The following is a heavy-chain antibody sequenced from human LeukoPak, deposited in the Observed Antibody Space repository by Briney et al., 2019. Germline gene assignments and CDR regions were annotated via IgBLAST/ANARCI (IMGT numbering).Heavy chain of an antibody. CDR1: GGSISNYY. CDR3: ARLSGSPHPPFDY. D-gene: IGHD1-26*01. V-gene: IGHV4-59*08. Sequence: SETLSLTCTVSGGSISNYYWTWIRQPPGKGLEWIGYIYYSGSTYYNPSPKSRATISVDTSKNQFSLKLTSVTAADTAVYYCARLSGSPHPPFDYWGQGTLVTVSS. CDR2: IYYSGST. J-gene: IGHJ4*02.